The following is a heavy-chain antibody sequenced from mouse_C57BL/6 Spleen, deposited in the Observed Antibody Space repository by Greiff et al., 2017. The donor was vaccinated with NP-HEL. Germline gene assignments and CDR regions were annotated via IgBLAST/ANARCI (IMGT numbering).Heavy chain of an antibody. CDR3: ASEGWDRGFDY. J-gene: IGHJ2*01. V-gene: IGHV1-55*01. CDR2: IFPGSGST. D-gene: IGHD3-3*01. CDR1: GYTFTSYW. Sequence: QVQLQQPGAELVKPGASVTMSCKASGYTFTSYWLTWVKQRPGQGLGWIGDIFPGSGSTNYNEKFKSKATLTVDTSSSTAYMQLSSLTSEDSAVYYCASEGWDRGFDYWGQGTTLTVSS.